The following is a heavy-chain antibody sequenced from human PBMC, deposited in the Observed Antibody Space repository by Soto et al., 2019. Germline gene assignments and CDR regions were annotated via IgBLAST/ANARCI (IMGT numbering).Heavy chain of an antibody. V-gene: IGHV3-23*01. D-gene: IGHD2-15*01. CDR1: GFTFSSYA. CDR2: ISGSGNSP. CDR3: ARVNVAGYCSGGSCYGDGMDV. Sequence: EVQLLESGGGLVQPGGSLRLSCAASGFTFSSYAMSWVRQAPGKGLEWVSAISGSGNSPYYADSVKGRFTFSRDNSKNTVYLQMSSLKAEDTAVYYCARVNVAGYCSGGSCYGDGMDVWGQGTTVTVSS. J-gene: IGHJ6*02.